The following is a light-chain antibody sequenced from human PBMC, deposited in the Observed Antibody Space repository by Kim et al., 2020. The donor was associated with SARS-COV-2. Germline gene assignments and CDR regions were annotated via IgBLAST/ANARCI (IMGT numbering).Light chain of an antibody. V-gene: IGLV1-47*02. Sequence: GQRVNISCSGSSSNIGRNYVMWYQQLPGTAPKLLIFTNNQRPSGVPDRFSGSKSGTSASLAISGLRSEDEADYYCATWDDSLSGRVFGGGTKLTVL. CDR3: ATWDDSLSGRV. CDR1: SSNIGRNY. CDR2: TNN. J-gene: IGLJ2*01.